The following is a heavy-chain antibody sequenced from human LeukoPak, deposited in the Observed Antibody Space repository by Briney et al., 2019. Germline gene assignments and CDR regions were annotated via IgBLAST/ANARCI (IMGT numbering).Heavy chain of an antibody. V-gene: IGHV1-18*01. D-gene: IGHD3-22*01. CDR1: GYTFTSYG. Sequence: ASVKVSCKASGYTFTSYGISWVRPAPGQGLEWMGWISAYNGNTNYAQKLQGRVTMTTDTSTSTAYMELRSLRSDDTAVYYCARGPPITDSSGYYYWGQGTLVTVSS. J-gene: IGHJ4*02. CDR2: ISAYNGNT. CDR3: ARGPPITDSSGYYY.